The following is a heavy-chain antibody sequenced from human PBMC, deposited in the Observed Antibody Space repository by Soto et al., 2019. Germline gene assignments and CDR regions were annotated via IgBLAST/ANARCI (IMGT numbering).Heavy chain of an antibody. Sequence: GGSLRLSCAASGFTFSSYGMHWVRQAPGKGLEWVAVISYDGSNKYYADSVKGRFTISRDNSKNTLYLQMNSLRAEDTAVYYCAKSRAGGYGTHVYYFDYWGQGTLVTVSS. CDR1: GFTFSSYG. CDR2: ISYDGSNK. V-gene: IGHV3-30*18. D-gene: IGHD3-16*01. J-gene: IGHJ4*02. CDR3: AKSRAGGYGTHVYYFDY.